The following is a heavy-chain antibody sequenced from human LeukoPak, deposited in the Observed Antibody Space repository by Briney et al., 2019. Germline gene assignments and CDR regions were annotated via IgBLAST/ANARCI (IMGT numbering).Heavy chain of an antibody. J-gene: IGHJ4*02. Sequence: SETLSLTYAVYGGSFSGYYWSWIRQPPGKGLEWIGEINHSGSTNYNPSLKSRVTISVDTSKNQFSLKLSSVTAADTAVYYCASWYYDYVWGSYRGDYWGQGTLVTVSS. D-gene: IGHD3-16*02. CDR3: ASWYYDYVWGSYRGDY. V-gene: IGHV4-34*01. CDR1: GGSFSGYY. CDR2: INHSGST.